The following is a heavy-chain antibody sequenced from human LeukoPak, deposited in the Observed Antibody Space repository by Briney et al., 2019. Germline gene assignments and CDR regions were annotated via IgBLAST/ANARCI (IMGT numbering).Heavy chain of an antibody. CDR2: ISSSGSYR. CDR3: ARGMTDYYYGSGNEADY. Sequence: PGGSLRLSCAASGFTFSSYELNWVRQAPGKGLEWVSYISSSGSYRYYADSVKGRFTISRDNAKNSLYLQMNSLRAEDTAVYYCARGMTDYYYGSGNEADYWGQGTLLTVSS. CDR1: GFTFSSYE. D-gene: IGHD3-10*01. V-gene: IGHV3-48*03. J-gene: IGHJ4*02.